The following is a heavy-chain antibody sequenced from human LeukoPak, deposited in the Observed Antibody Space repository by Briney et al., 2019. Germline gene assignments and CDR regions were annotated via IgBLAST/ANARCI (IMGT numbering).Heavy chain of an antibody. CDR3: AREREGGTFDC. CDR2: IYTGGST. J-gene: IGHJ4*02. D-gene: IGHD1-26*01. V-gene: IGHV3-66*01. CDR1: GFTVSSNY. Sequence: PGGSLRLSCAASGFTVSSNYMSWVRQAPGKELEWVSIIYTGGSTSYADSVKGRFSISRDNSENMVYLQMNSLRAEDTAVYYCAREREGGTFDCWGQGTLVTVSS.